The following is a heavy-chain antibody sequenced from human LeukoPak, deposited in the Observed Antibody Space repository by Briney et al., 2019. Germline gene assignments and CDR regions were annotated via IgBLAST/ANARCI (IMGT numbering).Heavy chain of an antibody. CDR1: GGSISSGSYS. CDR3: ARAPGGYYDILTGYYISLAFDY. V-gene: IGHV4-61*02. D-gene: IGHD3-9*01. J-gene: IGHJ4*02. CDR2: IYTSGST. Sequence: SETLSLTCTVSGGSISSGSYSWSWIRQPAGKGLEWIGRIYTSGSTNYNPSLKSRVTISVDTSKNQFSLKLSSVTAADTAVYYCARAPGGYYDILTGYYISLAFDYWGQGTLVTVSS.